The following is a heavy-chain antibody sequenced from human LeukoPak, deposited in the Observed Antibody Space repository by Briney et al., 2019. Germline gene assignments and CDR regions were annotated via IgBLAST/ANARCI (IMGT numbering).Heavy chain of an antibody. D-gene: IGHD6-19*01. CDR2: ISGSGGST. CDR1: GFTFSSYA. J-gene: IGHJ4*02. CDR3: AKDLLSGPTAGYSSGWCD. Sequence: PGGSLRLSCAASGFTFSSYAMSWVRQAPGKGLEWVSAISGSGGSTYYADSVKGRFTISRDNSKNTLYLQMNSLRAEDTAVYYCAKDLLSGPTAGYSSGWCDWGQGTLVTVSS. V-gene: IGHV3-23*01.